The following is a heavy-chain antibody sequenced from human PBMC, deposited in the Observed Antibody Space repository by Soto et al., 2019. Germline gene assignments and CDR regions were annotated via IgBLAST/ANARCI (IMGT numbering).Heavy chain of an antibody. D-gene: IGHD5-12*01. Sequence: GSAVKVTFRASGGTFSSYAISWVRQAPGQGLEWMGGIIPIFGTANYAQKFQGRVTITADESTSTAYMELSSLRSEDTAVYYCARVGSPHFSVDTWGQGTLVTVSS. J-gene: IGHJ4*02. CDR1: GGTFSSYA. CDR2: IIPIFGTA. V-gene: IGHV1-69*13. CDR3: ARVGSPHFSVDT.